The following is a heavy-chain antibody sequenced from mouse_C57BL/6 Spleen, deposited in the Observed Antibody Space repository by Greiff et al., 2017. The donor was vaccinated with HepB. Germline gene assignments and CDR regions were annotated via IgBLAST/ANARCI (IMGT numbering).Heavy chain of an antibody. J-gene: IGHJ3*01. CDR3: ARGAYDGYRFAY. Sequence: VQLQQSGPELVKPGASVKIPCKASGYTFTDYNMDWVKQSHGKSLEWIGDINPNNGGTIYNQKFKGKATLTVDKSSSTAYMELRSLTSEDTAVYYCARGAYDGYRFAYWGQGTLVTVSA. V-gene: IGHV1-18*01. D-gene: IGHD2-3*01. CDR1: GYTFTDYN. CDR2: INPNNGGT.